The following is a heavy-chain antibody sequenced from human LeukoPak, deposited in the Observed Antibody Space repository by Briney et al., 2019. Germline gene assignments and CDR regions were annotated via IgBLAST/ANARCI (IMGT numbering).Heavy chain of an antibody. CDR3: ARASYSYDINGWVPFDY. CDR1: GNSISSGDNY. J-gene: IGHJ4*02. D-gene: IGHD3-22*01. CDR2: IYTSGST. V-gene: IGHV4-61*02. Sequence: SETLSLTCTVSGNSISSGDNYWRWIRQPAGRGREWIGRIYTSGSTNYNPSRKSRVTISEDTDKNQYSRRLRYVAAADTAVYYCARASYSYDINGWVPFDYWGQGTLVPVSS.